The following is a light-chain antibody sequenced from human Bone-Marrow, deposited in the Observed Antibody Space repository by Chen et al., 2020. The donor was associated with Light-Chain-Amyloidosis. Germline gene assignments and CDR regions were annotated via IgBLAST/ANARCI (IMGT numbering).Light chain of an antibody. CDR1: SSEVGGDNH. Sequence: QSALTQPATVSGSTGQSITISCTGTSSEVGGDNHVSWYQQHPDKAPKLMIYEVTNRPSWVPDRFSGSKSDNTASLTISGLQTEDEADYFCSSYTITNTLVFGSGTRVTVL. J-gene: IGLJ1*01. CDR2: EVT. CDR3: SSYTITNTLV. V-gene: IGLV2-14*01.